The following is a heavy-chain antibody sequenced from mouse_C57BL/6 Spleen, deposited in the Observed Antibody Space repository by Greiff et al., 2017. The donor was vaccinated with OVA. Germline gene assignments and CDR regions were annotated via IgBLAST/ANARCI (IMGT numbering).Heavy chain of an antibody. D-gene: IGHD2-14*01. V-gene: IGHV5-6*01. CDR2: ISSGGSYT. J-gene: IGHJ4*01. CDR1: GFTFSSYG. Sequence: VQLKESGGDLVKPGGSLKLSCAASGFTFSSYGMSWVRQTPDKRLEWVATISSGGSYTYYPDSVKGRFTISRDNAKNTLYLQMSSLKSEDTAMYYCARHGEIGGVLDYWGQGTSVTVSS. CDR3: ARHGEIGGVLDY.